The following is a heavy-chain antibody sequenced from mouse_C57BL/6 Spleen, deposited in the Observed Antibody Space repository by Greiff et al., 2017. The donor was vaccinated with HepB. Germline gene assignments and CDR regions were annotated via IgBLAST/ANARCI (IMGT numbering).Heavy chain of an antibody. Sequence: VQLKESGGGLVKPGGSLKLSCAASGFTFSDYGMHWVRQAPEKGLEWVAYISSGSSTIYYADTVKGRFTISRDNAKNTLFLQMTSLRSEDTAMYYCATMVSTTYYFDYWGQGTTLTVSS. J-gene: IGHJ2*01. CDR3: ATMVSTTYYFDY. CDR2: ISSGSSTI. V-gene: IGHV5-17*01. CDR1: GFTFSDYG. D-gene: IGHD2-2*01.